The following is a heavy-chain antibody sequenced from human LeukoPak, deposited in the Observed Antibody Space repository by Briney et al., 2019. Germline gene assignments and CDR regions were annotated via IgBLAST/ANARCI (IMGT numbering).Heavy chain of an antibody. Sequence: GESLKISCKGSGYRFITYWIGWVRQMPGKGLEWMGIIYPGDSDTRYSPSFQGQVTISADKSISTAYLQWSSLQASDTAMYYCARSHDSSLIAFDIWGQGTVVTVSS. V-gene: IGHV5-51*01. D-gene: IGHD3-22*01. CDR2: IYPGDSDT. CDR3: ARSHDSSLIAFDI. CDR1: GYRFITYW. J-gene: IGHJ3*02.